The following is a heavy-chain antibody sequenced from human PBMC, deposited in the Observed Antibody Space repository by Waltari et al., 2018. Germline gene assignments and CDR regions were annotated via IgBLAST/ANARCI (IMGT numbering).Heavy chain of an antibody. CDR1: GFTFSSYE. D-gene: IGHD1-1*01. V-gene: IGHV3-48*03. J-gene: IGHJ4*02. CDR3: TRDREAGTTLDVVY. CDR2: ISSSGNTI. Sequence: EVQLVESGGGLVQPGGSLRLSCAASGFTFSSYEMDWVRQAPGKGLEWVSYISSSGNTIYYADSVSGRFTISRDNAKNSLYLQMNSLRAEDTAVYYCTRDREAGTTLDVVYWGKGTLVTVSS.